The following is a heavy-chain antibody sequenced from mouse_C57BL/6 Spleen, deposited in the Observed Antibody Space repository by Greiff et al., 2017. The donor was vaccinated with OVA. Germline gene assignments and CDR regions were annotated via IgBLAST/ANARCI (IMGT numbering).Heavy chain of an antibody. Sequence: VQLQQSGAELVRPGTSVKVSCKASGYAFTNYLIEWVKQRPGQGLEWIGVINPGSGGTNYNEKFKGKATLTADKSSSTAYMQLSSLTSEDSAVYFCARSYSNYGYFDVWGTGTTVTVSS. V-gene: IGHV1-54*01. CDR2: INPGSGGT. J-gene: IGHJ1*03. D-gene: IGHD2-5*01. CDR3: ARSYSNYGYFDV. CDR1: GYAFTNYL.